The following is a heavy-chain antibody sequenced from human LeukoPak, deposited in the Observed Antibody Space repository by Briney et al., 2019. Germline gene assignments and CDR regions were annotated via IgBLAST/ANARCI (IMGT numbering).Heavy chain of an antibody. J-gene: IGHJ4*02. CDR2: ISGSGGST. D-gene: IGHD3-16*01. V-gene: IGHV3-23*01. CDR1: GFTFSSYA. CDR3: AKSGSYLVSLGYFDY. Sequence: PGGSLRLSCAASGFTFSSYAMSWVRQAPGKGLEWVSAISGSGGSTYYADSVKGRFTISRDNSKNTLYLQMNSQRAEDTAVYYCAKSGSYLVSLGYFDYWGQGTLVTVSS.